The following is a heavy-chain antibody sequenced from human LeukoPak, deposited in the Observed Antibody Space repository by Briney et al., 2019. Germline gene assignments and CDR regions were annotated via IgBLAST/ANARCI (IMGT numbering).Heavy chain of an antibody. D-gene: IGHD6-25*01. CDR3: ARVQRPGRDAFDI. CDR2: MYYSGST. J-gene: IGHJ3*02. Sequence: PSETLSLTCTVSGGSISSSSYYWGWIRQPPGKGLKWIGSMYYSGSTYYNPSLKSRVTISVDTSKNQFSLKLSSVTAADTAVYYCARVQRPGRDAFDIWGQGTMVTVSS. CDR1: GGSISSSSYY. V-gene: IGHV4-39*07.